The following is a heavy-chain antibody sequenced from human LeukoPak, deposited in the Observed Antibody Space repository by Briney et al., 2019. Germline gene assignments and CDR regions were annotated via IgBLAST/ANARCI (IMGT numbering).Heavy chain of an antibody. CDR1: GGSISSYY. Sequence: SETLSLTCTVSGGSISSYYWSWIRQPPGKGLEWIGYILYGGSTSYTPSLKSRVTISVDTFKNQVSLKLSSVTAADTAVYYCARVSLTMIFNYWGQGTLVTVSS. CDR3: ARVSLTMIFNY. V-gene: IGHV4-59*01. CDR2: ILYGGST. D-gene: IGHD3-22*01. J-gene: IGHJ4*02.